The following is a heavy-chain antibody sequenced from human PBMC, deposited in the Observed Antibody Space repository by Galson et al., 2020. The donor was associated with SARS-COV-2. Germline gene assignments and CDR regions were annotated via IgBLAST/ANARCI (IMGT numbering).Heavy chain of an antibody. CDR1: GGSVSSGSYY. V-gene: IGHV4-61*01. CDR2: IYYSGST. D-gene: IGHD4-17*01. Sequence: SETLSLTCTVSGGSVSSGSYYWSWIRQPPGKGLEWIGYIYYSGSTNYNPSLKSRVTISVDTSKNQFSLKLSSVTAADTAVYYCARGGVHGMTTVTKGFDYWGQGTLVTVSS. J-gene: IGHJ4*02. CDR3: ARGGVHGMTTVTKGFDY.